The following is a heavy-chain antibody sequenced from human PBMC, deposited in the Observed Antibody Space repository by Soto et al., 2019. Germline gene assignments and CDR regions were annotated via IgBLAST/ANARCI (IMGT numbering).Heavy chain of an antibody. Sequence: ASVKVSCKASGYTFTSYDINWVRQATGQGLEWMGWMNPNSGNTGYAQKFQGRVTMTRNTSISTAYMELSSLRSADTAVYYCARRAAAGTHHFDYWGQGSLVTVSS. V-gene: IGHV1-8*01. CDR2: MNPNSGNT. CDR3: ARRAAAGTHHFDY. CDR1: GYTFTSYD. J-gene: IGHJ4*02. D-gene: IGHD6-25*01.